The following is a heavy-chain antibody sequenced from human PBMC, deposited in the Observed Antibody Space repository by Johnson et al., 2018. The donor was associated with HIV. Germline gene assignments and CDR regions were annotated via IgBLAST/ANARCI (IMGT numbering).Heavy chain of an antibody. Sequence: VQLVESGGGVVRPGGSLRLSCAASGSNFDDYGMSWVRQVPGKGLEWVSGINWNGGRTGYTDSVKGRFTISRGNAKNSLYLQMNSLRGEDSALYYWARGGLGYQNIHDAFDIWGQGTIVTVSS. CDR2: INWNGGRT. J-gene: IGHJ3*02. CDR3: ARGGLGYQNIHDAFDI. CDR1: GSNFDDYG. D-gene: IGHD2-2*01. V-gene: IGHV3-20*04.